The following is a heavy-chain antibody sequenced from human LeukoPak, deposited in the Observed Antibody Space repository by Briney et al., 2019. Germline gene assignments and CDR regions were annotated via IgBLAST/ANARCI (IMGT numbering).Heavy chain of an antibody. V-gene: IGHV3-74*01. CDR1: GFTFSNYW. Sequence: GGSLRLSCAASGFTFSNYWMHWVRQAPGKGLVWVSCINTDESTASYADSVKGRFTISRDNAKNTLYLQMNSLRGEDTAGYYCARSDWFDHWGQGSLVTVSS. J-gene: IGHJ5*02. CDR2: INTDESTA. CDR3: ARSDWFDH.